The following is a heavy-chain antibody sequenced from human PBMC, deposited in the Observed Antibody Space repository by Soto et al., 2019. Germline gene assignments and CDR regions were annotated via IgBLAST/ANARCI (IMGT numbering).Heavy chain of an antibody. CDR1: GFTFSSYS. D-gene: IGHD2-2*02. V-gene: IGHV3-21*01. CDR3: ARDSIVVVPAAIQHYYYGMDV. J-gene: IGHJ6*02. CDR2: ISSSSSYI. Sequence: EVQLVESGGGLVKPGGSLRLSCAASGFTFSSYSMNWVRQAPGKGLEWVSSISSSSSYIYYADSVKGRFTISRDNAKNSLYLQMNSLRAEDTAVYYCARDSIVVVPAAIQHYYYGMDVWGRGTTVTVSS.